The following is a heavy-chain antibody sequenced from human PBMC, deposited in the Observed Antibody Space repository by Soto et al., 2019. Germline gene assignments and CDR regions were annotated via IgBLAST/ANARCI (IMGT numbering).Heavy chain of an antibody. D-gene: IGHD3-22*01. CDR1: GFTFSSYW. CDR2: INSDGSST. CDR3: ARDPAVGYDSSGPHAEYFQH. J-gene: IGHJ1*01. Sequence: EVQLVESGGGLVQPGGSLRLSCAASGFTFSSYWMHWVRQAPGKGLVWVSRINSDGSSTSYADSVKGRFTISRDNAKNTLYLQMNSLRAEDTAVYYCARDPAVGYDSSGPHAEYFQHWGQGTLVTVSS. V-gene: IGHV3-74*01.